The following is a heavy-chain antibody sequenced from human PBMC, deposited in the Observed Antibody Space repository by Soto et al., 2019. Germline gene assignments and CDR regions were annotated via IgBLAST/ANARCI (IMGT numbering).Heavy chain of an antibody. J-gene: IGHJ5*01. CDR3: ARDLPTMIIDS. CDR2: IHHSGIT. Sequence: SETLSLSCTVSSGSMTNGDYYWSWIRLPPGQGLEWIGSIHHSGITYSNPSLRSRLAISVDPHNNQSSLKLRSVTAVDTAVYFCARDLPTMIIDSWGQGSLVNVSS. D-gene: IGHD3-22*01. CDR1: SGSMTNGDYY. V-gene: IGHV4-30-4*01.